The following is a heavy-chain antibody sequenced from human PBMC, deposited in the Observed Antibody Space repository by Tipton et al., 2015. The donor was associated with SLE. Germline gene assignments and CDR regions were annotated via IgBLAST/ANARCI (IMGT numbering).Heavy chain of an antibody. D-gene: IGHD2-21*01. CDR2: IYTNGNT. CDR1: GDSISSASYF. Sequence: TLSLTCTVSGDSISSASYFWSWIRQPAGKGLEWIGRIYTNGNTNYNPSLESRVTISLDTSKNQFSLKLSSVTAADTAMYYCAKADGVVGGQVPYWYFDLWGRGTLVTVSS. J-gene: IGHJ2*01. V-gene: IGHV4-61*02. CDR3: AKADGVVGGQVPYWYFDL.